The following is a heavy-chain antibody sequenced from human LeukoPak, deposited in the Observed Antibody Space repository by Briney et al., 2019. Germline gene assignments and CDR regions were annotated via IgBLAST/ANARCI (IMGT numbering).Heavy chain of an antibody. CDR3: ARDVDKWELPHYYYYYMDV. V-gene: IGHV3-7*01. J-gene: IGHJ6*03. Sequence: GGSLRLSCAASGFTFSSFGMSWVRQAPGKGLEWVANIKQDGSEKYYVDSVKGRFTISRDNAKNSLYLQMNSLRAEDTAVYYCARDVDKWELPHYYYYYMDVWGKGTTVTVSS. CDR2: IKQDGSEK. CDR1: GFTFSSFG. D-gene: IGHD1-26*01.